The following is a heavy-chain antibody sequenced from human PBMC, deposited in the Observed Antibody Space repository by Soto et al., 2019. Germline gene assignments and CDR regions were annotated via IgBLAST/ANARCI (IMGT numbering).Heavy chain of an antibody. CDR2: ISSSGSTI. V-gene: IGHV3-11*01. D-gene: IGHD2-2*01. J-gene: IGHJ4*02. CDR3: ARGYQVKPDIVVVPAAIEMDY. CDR1: GFTFSDYY. Sequence: GGSLRLSCAASGFTFSDYYMSWIRQAPGKGLEWVSYISSSGSTIYYAESVKGRFTISRDNAKNSLYLQMNSLRAEDTAVYYCARGYQVKPDIVVVPAAIEMDYWGQGTLVTVSS.